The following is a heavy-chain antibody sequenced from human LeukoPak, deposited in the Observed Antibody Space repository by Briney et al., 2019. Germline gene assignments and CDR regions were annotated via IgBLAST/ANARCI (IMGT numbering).Heavy chain of an antibody. CDR3: ASGTSRWSLDVFDI. CDR1: GFTFSSYA. V-gene: IGHV3-23*01. D-gene: IGHD6-13*01. J-gene: IGHJ3*02. Sequence: GGSLILFCAASGFTFSSYAMSWFRQAPGKGLEWVSAISGSGGSTYYADSVKGRFTISRDNSKNTLYLQMNSLRAEDTAVYYCASGTSRWSLDVFDIWGQGTMVTVSS. CDR2: ISGSGGST.